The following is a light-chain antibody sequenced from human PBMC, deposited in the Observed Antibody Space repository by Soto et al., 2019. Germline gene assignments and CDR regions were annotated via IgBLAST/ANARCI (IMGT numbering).Light chain of an antibody. Sequence: EIVMTQSPATLSVSPGERATLSCRASQSVSSNLAGYPQKPGQAPRLLIYGASTRATGIPARFKGSVSGTEFTLTISSMQSEDFAIYYCQQYNNWPFTFGPGTKVDIK. CDR2: GAS. V-gene: IGKV3-15*01. J-gene: IGKJ3*01. CDR1: QSVSSN. CDR3: QQYNNWPFT.